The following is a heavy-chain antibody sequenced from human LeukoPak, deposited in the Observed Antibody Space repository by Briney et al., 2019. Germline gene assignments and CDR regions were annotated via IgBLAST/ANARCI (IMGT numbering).Heavy chain of an antibody. J-gene: IGHJ4*02. CDR1: GYTFTSYG. D-gene: IGHD2-2*01. CDR3: ARPLGYCSSTSCYGGTVFDY. V-gene: IGHV1-18*01. CDR2: ISAYNGNT. Sequence: ASVKVSCKASGYTFTSYGISWVRQAPGQGLEWMGWISAYNGNTNYAQKLQGGVTMTTDTSTSTAYMELRSLRSDDTAMYYCARPLGYCSSTSCYGGTVFDYWGQGTLVTVSS.